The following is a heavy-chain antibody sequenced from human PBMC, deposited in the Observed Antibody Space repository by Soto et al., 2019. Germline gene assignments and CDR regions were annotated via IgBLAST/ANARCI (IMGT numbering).Heavy chain of an antibody. CDR3: ARDVGSAYGSGPLGWFDP. CDR1: GGSISSYY. Sequence: SETLSLTCTVSGGSISSYYWSWIRQPPGKGLEWIGYVSYSGSTNYNPSLESRVTISVDTSKNQFSLKLSSVTAADTAVYYCARDVGSAYGSGPLGWFDPWGQGTLVTVSS. V-gene: IGHV4-59*01. CDR2: VSYSGST. J-gene: IGHJ5*02. D-gene: IGHD3-10*01.